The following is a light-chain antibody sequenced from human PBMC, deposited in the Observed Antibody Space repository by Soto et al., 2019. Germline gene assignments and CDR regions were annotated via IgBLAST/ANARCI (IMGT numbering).Light chain of an antibody. V-gene: IGKV3-20*01. Sequence: IVFTRSPGTLSSSPGERATVSFRASQSVSTSNLAWYQQKPGHAPRLLLYGASSRATGIPARFSGSGSGTGFTLTISRLEPEDFAAYYCQQYGSSPITFGQGTRLEIK. CDR2: GAS. CDR3: QQYGSSPIT. J-gene: IGKJ5*01. CDR1: QSVSTSN.